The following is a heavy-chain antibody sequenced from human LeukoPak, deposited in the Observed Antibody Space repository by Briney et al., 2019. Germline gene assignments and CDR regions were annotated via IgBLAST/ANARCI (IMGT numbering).Heavy chain of an antibody. Sequence: SETLSLTCTVSGGSISSYYWSWIRQPAGKALEWIGNIFYSGSTYYSPSLKSRVTISLDTSRNQFSLKLNSVTAADTAVYYCAKSNGYGLIDIWGQGTMVTVSS. CDR2: IFYSGST. J-gene: IGHJ3*02. CDR3: AKSNGYGLIDI. V-gene: IGHV4-59*12. CDR1: GGSISSYY. D-gene: IGHD3-10*01.